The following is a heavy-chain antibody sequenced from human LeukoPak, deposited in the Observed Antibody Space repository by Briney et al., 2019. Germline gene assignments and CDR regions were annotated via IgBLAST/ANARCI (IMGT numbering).Heavy chain of an antibody. CDR2: ISAYNGNT. Sequence: ASVKVSCKASGYTFTSYGISWVRQAPGQGLEWMGWISAYNGNTNYAQKLQGRVTMTTDTSTSTAYMELRSLRSDDTAVYYCARPSTSSSSWYVTPIFDYWGQGTLVTVSS. CDR1: GYTFTSYG. CDR3: ARPSTSSSSWYVTPIFDY. D-gene: IGHD6-13*01. V-gene: IGHV1-18*01. J-gene: IGHJ4*02.